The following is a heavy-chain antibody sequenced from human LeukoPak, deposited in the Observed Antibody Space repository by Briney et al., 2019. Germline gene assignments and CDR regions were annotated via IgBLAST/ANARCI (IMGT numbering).Heavy chain of an antibody. CDR2: ISGSGGST. J-gene: IGHJ4*02. CDR3: ARVGVRGGTDY. D-gene: IGHD1-26*01. Sequence: PGGSLRLSCAASGFTFSTYVMSWVRQAPGKGLEWVSSISGSGGSTYYADSVKGRFTISRDNSKNTLYLQMNSLRAEDTAVYYCARVGVRGGTDYWGQGTLVTVSS. CDR1: GFTFSTYV. V-gene: IGHV3-23*01.